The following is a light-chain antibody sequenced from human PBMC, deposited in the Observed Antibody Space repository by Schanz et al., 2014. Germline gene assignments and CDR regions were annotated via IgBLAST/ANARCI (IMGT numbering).Light chain of an antibody. V-gene: IGLV2-14*01. CDR3: SSYRSSNTGV. J-gene: IGLJ3*02. Sequence: QSALTQPASVSGSPGQSITISCTGSSSDIGGYNFVSWYQQHPGKAPKLMIYDVSNRPSGISNRFSGSKSGNTASLTISGLQAEDEAEYYCSSYRSSNTGVFGGGTKLTVL. CDR2: DVS. CDR1: SSDIGGYNF.